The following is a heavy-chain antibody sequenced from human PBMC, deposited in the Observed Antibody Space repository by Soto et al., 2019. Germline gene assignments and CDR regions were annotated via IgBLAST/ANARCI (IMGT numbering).Heavy chain of an antibody. Sequence: DVQRVESGGGLAQPGGSLRLSCAASGFTFSSYWMHWVRQAPGKGLVGVSSISSDESNTTYADSVKGRFTISRDNAKNTLYLQMNSLSAEDTAVYYCARGHSGTYYRAFDYWGQGTLVSVSS. J-gene: IGHJ4*02. D-gene: IGHD1-26*01. CDR3: ARGHSGTYYRAFDY. CDR2: ISSDESNT. V-gene: IGHV3-74*01. CDR1: GFTFSSYW.